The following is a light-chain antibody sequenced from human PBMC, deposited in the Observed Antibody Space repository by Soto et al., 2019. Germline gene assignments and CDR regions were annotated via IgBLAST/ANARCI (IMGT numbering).Light chain of an antibody. CDR3: QSYDSSLNGYV. V-gene: IGLV1-40*01. CDR1: SSNIGGAYD. Sequence: QSVLTQPPSASGTPGQRVTISCTGSSSNIGGAYDVHWYQQLPGTAPKLLIYADKYRPSGVPDRFSGSKSGTSASLAITGLQAEDEADYYCQSYDSSLNGYVFGTGTKLTVL. J-gene: IGLJ1*01. CDR2: ADK.